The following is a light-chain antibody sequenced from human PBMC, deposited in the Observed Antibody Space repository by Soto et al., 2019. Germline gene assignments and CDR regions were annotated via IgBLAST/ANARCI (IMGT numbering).Light chain of an antibody. V-gene: IGKV1-9*01. J-gene: IGKJ3*01. CDR1: QAISSH. Sequence: DIPLTQSPSFLSASVGGRVTITCRASQAISSHLAWYQQKPGKAPNLLIYGASTLQSGVPSRFSGSGSGTQFTLTISSLQPEDFATYYCQQLNSYPLTFGPGTTVDTK. CDR2: GAS. CDR3: QQLNSYPLT.